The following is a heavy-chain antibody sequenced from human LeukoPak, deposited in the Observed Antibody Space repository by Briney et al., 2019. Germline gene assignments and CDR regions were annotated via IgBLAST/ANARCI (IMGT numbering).Heavy chain of an antibody. V-gene: IGHV4-61*02. CDR2: IYTSGGT. CDR3: ARDWGVSARPGYMDV. D-gene: IGHD6-6*01. CDR1: GGSFSSRPYY. Sequence: SQTLSLTCTVSGGSFSSRPYYWSWIRQPAGKGLEWIGRIYTSGGTDYNPSLKSRVTISVDTSKNQFSLKLSSVTAADTAVYYCARDWGVSARPGYMDVWGKGTTVTVSS. J-gene: IGHJ6*03.